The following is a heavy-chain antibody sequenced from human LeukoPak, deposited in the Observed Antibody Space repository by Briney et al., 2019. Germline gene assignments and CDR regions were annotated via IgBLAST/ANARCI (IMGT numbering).Heavy chain of an antibody. CDR1: GGSISSGSYY. D-gene: IGHD6-13*01. J-gene: IGHJ6*03. CDR2: IYTSGST. CDR3: ANGRHGDSSPPPPADYYYYMDV. V-gene: IGHV4-61*02. Sequence: SETLSLTCTVSGGSISSGSYYWSWIRQPAGKGLEWIGRIYTSGSTNYNPSLKSRVTISVDTSKNQFSLKLSSVTAADTAVYYCANGRHGDSSPPPPADYYYYMDVWGKGTTVTVSS.